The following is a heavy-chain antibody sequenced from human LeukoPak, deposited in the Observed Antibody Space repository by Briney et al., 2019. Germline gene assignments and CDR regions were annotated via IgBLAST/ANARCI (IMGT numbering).Heavy chain of an antibody. CDR2: VSGTSEYI. V-gene: IGHV3-21*06. Sequence: PGGSLRLSCAASEFSFSTYSMIWVRQAPGKGLEWVSSVSGTSEYIYYADSVRGRFTISRDNAKNTVYLQMNSLRAEDTAVYYCARWYSSGWYSDYWGQGTLVTVSS. CDR1: EFSFSTYS. J-gene: IGHJ4*02. CDR3: ARWYSSGWYSDY. D-gene: IGHD6-19*01.